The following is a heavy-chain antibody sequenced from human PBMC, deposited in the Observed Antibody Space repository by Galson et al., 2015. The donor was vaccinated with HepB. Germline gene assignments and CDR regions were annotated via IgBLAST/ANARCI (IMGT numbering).Heavy chain of an antibody. J-gene: IGHJ5*02. V-gene: IGHV4-59*01. CDR1: GGSISSYY. CDR3: ARGQLWFGELMPSFDP. CDR2: IYYSGST. D-gene: IGHD3-10*01. Sequence: ETLSLTCTVSGGSISSYYWSWIRQPPGKGLEWIGYIYYSGSTNYNPSLKSRVTISVDTSKNQFSLKLNSVTAADTAVYYCARGQLWFGELMPSFDPWGQGTLVTVSS.